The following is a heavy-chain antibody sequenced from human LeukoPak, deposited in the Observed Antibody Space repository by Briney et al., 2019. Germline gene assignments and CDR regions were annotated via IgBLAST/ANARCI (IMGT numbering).Heavy chain of an antibody. CDR2: IKQDGSEK. Sequence: GGSLRLSCAASGFTFSSYWMSWVRQAPGKGLEWVANIKQDGSEKYYVDYVKGRFTISRDNAKNSLYLQMNSLRAEDTAVYYCARVMYYYDSSGSDYWGQGTLVTVSS. CDR1: GFTFSSYW. CDR3: ARVMYYYDSSGSDY. V-gene: IGHV3-7*01. J-gene: IGHJ4*02. D-gene: IGHD3-22*01.